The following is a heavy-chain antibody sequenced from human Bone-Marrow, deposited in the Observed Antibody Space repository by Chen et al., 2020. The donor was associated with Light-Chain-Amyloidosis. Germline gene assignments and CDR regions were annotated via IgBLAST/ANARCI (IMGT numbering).Heavy chain of an antibody. Sequence: EVQLEQSGPEVKKPGESLKISCKGSGYTFPNSWIGWVRQMPGKGLEWMGVIYPDDADARYSPSCEGQVTISADKSITTAYLQWRSLKASDTAMYYCARRRDGYNFDYWGQGTLVTVSS. CDR2: IYPDDADA. D-gene: IGHD5-12*01. CDR1: GYTFPNSW. V-gene: IGHV5-51*01. J-gene: IGHJ4*02. CDR3: ARRRDGYNFDY.